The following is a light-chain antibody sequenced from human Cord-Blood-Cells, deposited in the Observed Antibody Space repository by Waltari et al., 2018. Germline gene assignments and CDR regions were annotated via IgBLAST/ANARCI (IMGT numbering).Light chain of an antibody. CDR2: GAS. CDR1: QSVSSN. Sequence: EIVMTQSPATLSVSPGERATLSCRAGQSVSSNLAWYQQKPGQAPRLLIYGASTRATCIPARFSWSGSWAEFTLPINNLQSENFAVYYCQQYNNWPRTFGQGTKVEIK. CDR3: QQYNNWPRT. J-gene: IGKJ1*01. V-gene: IGKV3-15*01.